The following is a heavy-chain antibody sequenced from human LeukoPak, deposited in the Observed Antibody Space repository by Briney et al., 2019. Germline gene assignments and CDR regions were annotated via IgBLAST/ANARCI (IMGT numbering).Heavy chain of an antibody. J-gene: IGHJ3*02. CDR3: ARDWPSEWEQLPDYDAVDI. Sequence: GGSLRLSCAASGFTFSSYAMSWVRQPQGKGLEWVSTISGRGGSTYYADSVKGRFTISRDDSKNTVYLQMNSLRDEDAAVYYCARDWPSEWEQLPDYDAVDIWGQGTMVTVSS. V-gene: IGHV3-23*01. CDR2: ISGRGGST. CDR1: GFTFSSYA. D-gene: IGHD1-26*01.